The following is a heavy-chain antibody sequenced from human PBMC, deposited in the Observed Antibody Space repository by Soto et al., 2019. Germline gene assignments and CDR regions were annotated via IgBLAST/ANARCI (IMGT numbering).Heavy chain of an antibody. J-gene: IGHJ4*01. D-gene: IGHD3-22*01. CDR2: INPSGGST. CDR3: ARSPYSSGYYYAIDY. V-gene: IGHV1-46*01. Sequence: ASVKVSCKVSGYTHIMYYIHWMRQAPGQGLEWMGIINPSGGSTTYAQKFQGRVTMTRDTSTSTVYMDLSSLRSEDTAVYYCARSPYSSGYYYAIDYWG. CDR1: GYTHIMYY.